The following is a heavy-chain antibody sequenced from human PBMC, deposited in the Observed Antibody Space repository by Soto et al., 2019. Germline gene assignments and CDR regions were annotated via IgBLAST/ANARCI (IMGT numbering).Heavy chain of an antibody. CDR2: IYYSGST. D-gene: IGHD6-13*01. Sequence: SETLSLTCTVSGGSISSSSYYWGWIRQPPGKGLEWIGSIYYSGSTYYNPSLKSRVTISVDTSKNQFSLKLSSVTAADTAVYYCARHQDRVDLYSSSWYGDFDYWGQGTLVTVSS. CDR1: GGSISSSSYY. CDR3: ARHQDRVDLYSSSWYGDFDY. V-gene: IGHV4-39*01. J-gene: IGHJ4*02.